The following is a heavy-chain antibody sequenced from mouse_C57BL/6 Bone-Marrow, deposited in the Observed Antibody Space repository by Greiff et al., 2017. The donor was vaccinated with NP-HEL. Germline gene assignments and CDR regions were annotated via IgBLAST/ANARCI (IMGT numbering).Heavy chain of an antibody. CDR1: GFNIKDDY. CDR2: IDPENGDT. V-gene: IGHV14-4*01. Sequence: VQLQQSGAELVRPGASVKLSCTASGFNIKDDYMHWVKQRPEQGLEWIGWIDPENGDTEYASKFQGKATITADPSSNTAYLQLSSLTSEDTAVYYCTTEDGYDGGFDYWGQGTTLTVSS. J-gene: IGHJ2*01. D-gene: IGHD2-2*01. CDR3: TTEDGYDGGFDY.